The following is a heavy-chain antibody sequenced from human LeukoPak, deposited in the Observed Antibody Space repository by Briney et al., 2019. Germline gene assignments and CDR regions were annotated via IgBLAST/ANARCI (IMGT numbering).Heavy chain of an antibody. CDR3: AILWFGEMDV. D-gene: IGHD3-10*01. J-gene: IGHJ6*04. CDR1: GYIFTSYT. V-gene: IGHV1-3*01. CDR2: INAGTGNT. Sequence: GASVKVSCKASGYIFTSYTMHWVRQAPGQRLEWMGWINAGTGNTKYPQKFQGRVTITRDTSASTAYMELSSLRSEDTAVYYCAILWFGEMDVWGKGTTVTVSS.